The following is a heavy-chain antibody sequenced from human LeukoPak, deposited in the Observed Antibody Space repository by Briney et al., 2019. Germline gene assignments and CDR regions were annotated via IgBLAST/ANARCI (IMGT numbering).Heavy chain of an antibody. Sequence: PGGSPRLSCAASGFTFSSHAMSWVRQAPGKGLEWVATIGGSGGKTYYADSVKGRFTISRDNFNSILYLQMNSLRAEDTAVYYCAKGGRYCSGGNCFAIDYWGQGTLVTVSS. CDR2: IGGSGGKT. CDR1: GFTFSSHA. J-gene: IGHJ4*02. V-gene: IGHV3-23*01. CDR3: AKGGRYCSGGNCFAIDY. D-gene: IGHD2-15*01.